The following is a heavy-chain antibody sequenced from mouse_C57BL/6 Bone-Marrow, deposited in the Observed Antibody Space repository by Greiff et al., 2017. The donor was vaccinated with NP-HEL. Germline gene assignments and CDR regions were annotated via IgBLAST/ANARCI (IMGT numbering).Heavy chain of an antibody. Sequence: VQLQQSGAELARPGASVKLSCKASGYTFTSYGISWVKQRTGQGLEWIGEIYPRSGNTYYNEKFKGKATLTADKSSSTAYMELRSRTSEDSAVYFCARQLGRSWFAYWGQGTLVTVSA. CDR2: IYPRSGNT. J-gene: IGHJ3*01. CDR3: ARQLGRSWFAY. V-gene: IGHV1-81*01. D-gene: IGHD4-1*02. CDR1: GYTFTSYG.